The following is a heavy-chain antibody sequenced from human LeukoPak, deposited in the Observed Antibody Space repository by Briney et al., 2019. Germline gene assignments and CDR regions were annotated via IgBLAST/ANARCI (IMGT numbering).Heavy chain of an antibody. CDR2: INPSGGST. Sequence: ASVKVSCKASGYTFISYYMHWVRLAPGQGLEWMGIINPSGGSTSYAQKFQGRVTMTRDTSTSTVYMELSSLRSEDTAVYYCARERITIFGVVKEPDYWGQGTLVTVSS. D-gene: IGHD3-3*01. V-gene: IGHV1-46*01. CDR3: ARERITIFGVVKEPDY. CDR1: GYTFISYY. J-gene: IGHJ4*02.